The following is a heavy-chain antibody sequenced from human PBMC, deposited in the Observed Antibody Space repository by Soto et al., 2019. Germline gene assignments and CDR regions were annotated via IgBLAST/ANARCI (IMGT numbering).Heavy chain of an antibody. V-gene: IGHV4-61*01. CDR3: ARGGSRIFDERPRAIKGYGAPFDI. D-gene: IGHD2-15*01. J-gene: IGHJ3*02. Sequence: SETLSLTCTVSGGSVSSGSYYWSWIRQPPGKGLEWIGYIYYSGSTNYNPSLKSRVTISVDTSKDQFSLKVSSVTAADTAVYYCARGGSRIFDERPRAIKGYGAPFDIWGQGTMVTVSS. CDR2: IYYSGST. CDR1: GGSVSSGSYY.